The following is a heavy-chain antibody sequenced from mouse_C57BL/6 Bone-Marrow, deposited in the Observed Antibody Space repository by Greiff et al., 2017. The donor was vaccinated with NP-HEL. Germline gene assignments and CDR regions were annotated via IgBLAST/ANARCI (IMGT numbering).Heavy chain of an antibody. CDR1: GFSLTSYG. V-gene: IGHV2-5*01. CDR2: IWRGGST. J-gene: IGHJ3*01. D-gene: IGHD2-4*01. CDR3: AKIHYDYDGFAY. Sequence: VQLVESGPGLVQPSQSLSITCTVSGFSLTSYGVHWVRQSPGKGLEWLGVIWRGGSTDFNAAFMSRLSITKDNSKSQVFFKMNSLQADDTAIYYCAKIHYDYDGFAYWGQGTLVTVSA.